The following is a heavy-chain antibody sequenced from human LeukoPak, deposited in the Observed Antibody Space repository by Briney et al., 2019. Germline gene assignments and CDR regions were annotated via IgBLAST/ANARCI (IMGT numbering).Heavy chain of an antibody. CDR1: GFTFSSYW. CDR2: IKQDGSEK. CDR3: ARGSPGYLYYYYMDV. J-gene: IGHJ6*03. Sequence: GGSLRLSCAASGFTFSSYWMSWVRQAPGKGLEWVANIKQDGSEKYYVDSVKGRFTISRDNAKNSLYLQMNSLRAEDTAVYYCARGSPGYLYYYYMDVWGKGTTVTVSS. D-gene: IGHD1-1*01. V-gene: IGHV3-7*01.